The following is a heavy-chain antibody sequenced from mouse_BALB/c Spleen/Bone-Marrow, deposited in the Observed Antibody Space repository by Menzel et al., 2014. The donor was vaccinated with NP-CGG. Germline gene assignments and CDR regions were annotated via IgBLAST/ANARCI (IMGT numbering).Heavy chain of an antibody. CDR3: ARRGSPYYFDY. V-gene: IGHV1S29*02. J-gene: IGHJ2*01. CDR2: IYPNNGGT. Sequence: EVKLMESGPELVKPGASVKISCKASGYTFTDYNMHRVKQSHGKSLEWIGYIYPNNGGTGYNQKFKSKATVTADNSSSTAYMELRSLTSEDSAVYYCARRGSPYYFDYWGQGTTLTVSS. CDR1: GYTFTDYN. D-gene: IGHD1-1*02.